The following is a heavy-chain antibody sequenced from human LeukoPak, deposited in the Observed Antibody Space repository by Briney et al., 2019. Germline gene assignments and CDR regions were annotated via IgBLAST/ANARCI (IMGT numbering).Heavy chain of an antibody. V-gene: IGHV3-11*04. D-gene: IGHD2-21*01. J-gene: IGHJ5*02. Sequence: PGGSLRLSCAASGFTVSSNYMSWVRQAPGKGLEWVSYISSSGYTIYYADSVKGRFTISRDNAKNSLSLQMNSLRAEDTAVYYCARDAGEHWVDPRGQGTLVTVSS. CDR2: ISSSGYTI. CDR3: ARDAGEHWVDP. CDR1: GFTVSSNY.